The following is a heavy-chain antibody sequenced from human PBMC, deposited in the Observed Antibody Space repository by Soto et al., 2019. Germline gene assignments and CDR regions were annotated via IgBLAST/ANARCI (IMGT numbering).Heavy chain of an antibody. CDR3: ARAVASGSSY. Sequence: EVQLVESGGGLVQPGGSLRLSCAASGFTLSSYWMNWVRQAPGKGLEWVANINQDGSEKYYVDSVKGRFTISRDNAKNSLYLQMNSLRAEDTAVYYCARAVASGSSYWGQGTLVTVSS. J-gene: IGHJ4*02. V-gene: IGHV3-7*01. CDR2: INQDGSEK. CDR1: GFTLSSYW. D-gene: IGHD6-13*01.